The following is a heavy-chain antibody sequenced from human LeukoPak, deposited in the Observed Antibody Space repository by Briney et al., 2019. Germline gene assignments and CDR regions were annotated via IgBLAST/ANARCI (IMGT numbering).Heavy chain of an antibody. CDR1: GDSFSSHY. J-gene: IGHJ5*02. CDR3: ARSSYVIWLDP. D-gene: IGHD2-21*01. CDR2: ISYIGST. V-gene: IGHV4-59*11. Sequence: SETLSLTCTVSGDSFSSHYWTWIRQPPGKGLEWIGYISYIGSTNYNPSLKSRVTISIDTSKNQFSLKLSSVTAADTAVYYCARSSYVIWLDPWGQGTLVTVSS.